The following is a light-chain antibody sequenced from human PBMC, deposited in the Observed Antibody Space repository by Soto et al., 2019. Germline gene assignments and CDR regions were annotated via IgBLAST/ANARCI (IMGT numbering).Light chain of an antibody. CDR2: DAS. V-gene: IGKV1-33*01. CDR1: QAITNY. Sequence: DIQMSQSPSSLSASVGDGVTITCQASQAITNYLNWYQHKPGKPPKLLIYDASNLETGVPSRFSGSGSGTAFTFTISSLQPEDIATYYCQQYDNLPFGFGGGTKVEIK. J-gene: IGKJ4*01. CDR3: QQYDNLPFG.